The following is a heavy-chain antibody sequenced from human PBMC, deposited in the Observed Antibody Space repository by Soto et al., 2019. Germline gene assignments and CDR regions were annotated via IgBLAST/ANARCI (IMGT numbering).Heavy chain of an antibody. D-gene: IGHD2-21*01. CDR3: ARLRVDSGGYHFDI. CDR2: INHSGST. CDR1: GGSFSGYY. V-gene: IGHV4-34*01. J-gene: IGHJ4*02. Sequence: PSETLSLTCAVYGGSFSGYYWSWIRQPPGKGLEWIGEINHSGSTNYNPSLKSRVTISVDTSKNQVVLTMTDMDPADTATYYCARLRVDSGGYHFDIWGQGTLVTVSS.